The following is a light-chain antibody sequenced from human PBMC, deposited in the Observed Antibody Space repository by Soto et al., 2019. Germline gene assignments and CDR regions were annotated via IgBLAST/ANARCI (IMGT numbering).Light chain of an antibody. CDR3: QQFGGSPIT. CDR2: GAS. V-gene: IGKV3-20*01. CDR1: QSISSSY. Sequence: EIVLTQSPGTLSLPPGERATLSCRASQSISSSYLAWYQQKPGQAPRLLLYGASNRATGIADRFSGSGSGTDFSLTISRLEPEDFAVYYCQQFGGSPITFGQGTRLEIK. J-gene: IGKJ5*01.